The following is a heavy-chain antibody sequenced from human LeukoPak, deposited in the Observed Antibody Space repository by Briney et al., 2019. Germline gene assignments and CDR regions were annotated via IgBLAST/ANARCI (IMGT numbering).Heavy chain of an antibody. CDR3: VRDGDDFNFDY. J-gene: IGHJ4*02. D-gene: IGHD5-24*01. CDR1: EFIFSGYW. CDR2: VIRDGSFT. V-gene: IGHV3-74*01. Sequence: GGSLRLSCAASEFIFSGYWMNWVRQAPGKGLEWVSRVIRDGSFTNYADSVKGRFTISRDNAKNTLYLQMSSLRAEDTAVYFCVRDGDDFNFDYWGQGSLVTVSS.